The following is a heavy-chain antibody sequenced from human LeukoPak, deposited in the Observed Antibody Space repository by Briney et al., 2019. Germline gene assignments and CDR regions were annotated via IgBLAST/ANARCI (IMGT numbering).Heavy chain of an antibody. CDR2: IYYSGST. V-gene: IGHV4-59*11. J-gene: IGHJ5*02. CDR3: AREGAYSNTRTNWFDP. D-gene: IGHD3-16*01. CDR1: GGSISSHY. Sequence: SETLSLTCTVSGGSISSHYWSWIRQPPGKGLEWIGYIYYSGSTNYNPSLKSRVTMSVDTSKNQFSLKLSSVTAADTAVYYCAREGAYSNTRTNWFDPWGQGTLVTVSS.